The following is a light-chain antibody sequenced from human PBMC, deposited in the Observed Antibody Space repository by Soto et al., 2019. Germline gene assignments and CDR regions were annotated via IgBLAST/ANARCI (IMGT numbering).Light chain of an antibody. CDR2: AAS. V-gene: IGKV1-9*01. J-gene: IGKJ5*01. Sequence: DIQMTQSPSSLSASVGDRVTITCRASQGISTYLNWYQQKPGKAPKLLIYAASTLQSGVPSRFSGSGSGTDFTLTISSLQPEDFATYYCQQLNSYPLFGQGTRLEI. CDR3: QQLNSYPL. CDR1: QGISTY.